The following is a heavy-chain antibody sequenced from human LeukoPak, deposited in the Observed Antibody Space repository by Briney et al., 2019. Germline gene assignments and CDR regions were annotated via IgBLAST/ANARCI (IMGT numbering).Heavy chain of an antibody. J-gene: IGHJ4*02. CDR2: IIPIFGTA. Sequence: GASVKVPCKASGGTFSSYAISWVRQAPGQGLEWMGGIIPIFGTANYAQKFQGRVTITADESTSTAYMELSSLRSEDTAEYYCARVRYYYGSGSPLDYFDYWGQGTLVTVSS. CDR3: ARVRYYYGSGSPLDYFDY. V-gene: IGHV1-69*13. D-gene: IGHD3-10*01. CDR1: GGTFSSYA.